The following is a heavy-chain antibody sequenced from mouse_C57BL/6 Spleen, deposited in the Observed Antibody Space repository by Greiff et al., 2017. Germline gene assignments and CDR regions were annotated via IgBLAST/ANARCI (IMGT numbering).Heavy chain of an antibody. CDR2: ISYDGSN. CDR1: GYSITSGYY. CDR3: ARDYGSSYQGYFDV. J-gene: IGHJ1*03. Sequence: EVQLQESGPGLVKPSQSLSLTCSVTGYSITSGYYWNWIRQFPGNKLEWMGYISYDGSNNYNPSLKNRISITRDTSKNQFVLKLNSVTTEDTATYDCARDYGSSYQGYFDVWGTGTTVTVSS. V-gene: IGHV3-6*01. D-gene: IGHD1-1*01.